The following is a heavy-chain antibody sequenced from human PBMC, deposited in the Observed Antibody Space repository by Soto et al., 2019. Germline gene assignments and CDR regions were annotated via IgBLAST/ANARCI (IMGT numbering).Heavy chain of an antibody. Sequence: SETLSLTCAVSGGSISSSNWWSWVRQPPGKGLEWIGEIYHSGSTNYNPSLKSRVTISVDKSKNQFSLKLSSVTAADTAVYYCARNRKQPTAMVFDPWGQGTLVTVSS. CDR3: ARNRKQPTAMVFDP. J-gene: IGHJ5*02. CDR1: GGSISSSNW. CDR2: IYHSGST. V-gene: IGHV4-4*02. D-gene: IGHD5-18*01.